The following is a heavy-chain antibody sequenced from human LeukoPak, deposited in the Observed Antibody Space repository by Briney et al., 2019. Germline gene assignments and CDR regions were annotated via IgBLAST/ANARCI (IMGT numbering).Heavy chain of an antibody. J-gene: IGHJ4*02. CDR3: SIFEITLIVVLNS. CDR1: GFTFSSSG. V-gene: IGHV3-30*02. Sequence: GGSLRLSCAASGFTFSSSGMHWVRQAPGKGLEWVAFIDYDGRNAFYADSVKGRFTISRDNSKNTLYLQMNSLRPEDTAIYYCSIFEITLIVVLNSWGQGTLATVSS. CDR2: IDYDGRNA. D-gene: IGHD3-22*01.